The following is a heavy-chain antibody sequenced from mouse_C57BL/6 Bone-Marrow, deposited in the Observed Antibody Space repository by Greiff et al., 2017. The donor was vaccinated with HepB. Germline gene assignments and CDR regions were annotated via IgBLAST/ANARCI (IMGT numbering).Heavy chain of an antibody. CDR3: ARHAYYYGSSPWFAY. J-gene: IGHJ3*01. D-gene: IGHD1-1*01. Sequence: EVKLVESGGGLVQPGESLKLSCESNEYEFPSHDMSWVRKTPEKRLELVAAINSDGGSTYYPDTMERRFIISRDNTKKTLYLQMSSLRSEDTALYYCARHAYYYGSSPWFAYWGQGTLVTVSA. CDR2: INSDGGST. V-gene: IGHV5-2*01. CDR1: EYEFPSHD.